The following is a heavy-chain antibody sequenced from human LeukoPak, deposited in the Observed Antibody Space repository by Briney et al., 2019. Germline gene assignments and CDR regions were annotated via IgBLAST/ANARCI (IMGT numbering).Heavy chain of an antibody. CDR3: ARGQYDRSPFLQH. J-gene: IGHJ1*01. CDR1: GFTFSSYA. Sequence: GGSLRLSCAASGFTFSSYAMSWVRQAPGKGLEWVSYISSSGSIIYYADSVKGRFTISRDNAKNSMYLQMNSLRAEDTAVYYCARGQYDRSPFLQHWGQGTLVTVSS. CDR2: ISSSGSII. D-gene: IGHD3-22*01. V-gene: IGHV3-48*04.